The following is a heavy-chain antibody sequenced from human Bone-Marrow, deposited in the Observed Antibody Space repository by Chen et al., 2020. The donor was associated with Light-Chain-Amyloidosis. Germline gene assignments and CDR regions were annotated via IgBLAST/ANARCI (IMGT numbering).Heavy chain of an antibody. V-gene: IGHV4-61*02. Sequence: QVQLQESGPGLVKPSQTLSLTCTVSGGSISSGSYYWSWIRQPAGKGLEWIGRIYTSGSTNYNPSLKSRVTISVDTSKNQFSLKLSSVTAADTAVYYCARAVRIAARRAGGYYGMDVWGQGTTVTVSS. CDR2: IYTSGST. CDR1: GGSISSGSYY. J-gene: IGHJ6*02. D-gene: IGHD6-6*01. CDR3: ARAVRIAARRAGGYYGMDV.